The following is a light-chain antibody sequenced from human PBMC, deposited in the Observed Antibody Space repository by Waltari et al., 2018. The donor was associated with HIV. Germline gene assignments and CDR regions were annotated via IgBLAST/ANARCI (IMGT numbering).Light chain of an antibody. Sequence: QSVLTQPPSVSGAPGQRVTISCTGSRSNIGARFDVHWYQQLPGTAPKLLIYGDNNRPSGVPYRFSGSKSGTSASLAITGLQAEDEADYYCQSYDSSLSGSVFGGGTKLTVL. J-gene: IGLJ3*02. CDR3: QSYDSSLSGSV. CDR2: GDN. V-gene: IGLV1-40*01. CDR1: RSNIGARFD.